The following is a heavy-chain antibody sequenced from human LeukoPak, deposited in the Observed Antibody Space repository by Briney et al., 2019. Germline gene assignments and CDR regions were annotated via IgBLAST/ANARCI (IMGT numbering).Heavy chain of an antibody. CDR3: ARGSWDWFDP. CDR1: GGSIRNYY. Sequence: SETLSLTCTVSGGSIRNYYWSWIRQPPGKGLEWIGYIYYSGSTNYNPSLKSRVTISVDTSKNQFSLKLSSVTAADTAVYYCARGSWDWFDPWGQGTLVTVSS. CDR2: IYYSGST. J-gene: IGHJ5*02. V-gene: IGHV4-59*01. D-gene: IGHD1-26*01.